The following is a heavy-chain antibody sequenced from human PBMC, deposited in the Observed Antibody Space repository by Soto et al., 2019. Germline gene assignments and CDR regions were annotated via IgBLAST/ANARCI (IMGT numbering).Heavy chain of an antibody. CDR3: AKDRRGRSSVTKDY. Sequence: EVQLLESGGGLVHPGGSLRLSCAASGFTFSSYAMSWVRQAPGKGLEWVSAISGSGGSTYYADSVKGRFTISRDNSKNTLYLQMNSLRAEDTAVYYCAKDRRGRSSVTKDYWGQGTLVTVSS. D-gene: IGHD4-17*01. CDR1: GFTFSSYA. V-gene: IGHV3-23*01. J-gene: IGHJ4*02. CDR2: ISGSGGST.